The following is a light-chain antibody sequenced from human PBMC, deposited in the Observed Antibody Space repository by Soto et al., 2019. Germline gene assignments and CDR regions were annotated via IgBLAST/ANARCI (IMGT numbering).Light chain of an antibody. CDR2: EVS. CDR1: SSDVGGYDY. J-gene: IGLJ1*01. V-gene: IGLV2-8*01. CDR3: TQMGGPNIHV. Sequence: QSVLTQPPSASGSPGQSVTISCTGTSSDVGGYDYVSWYRQHPGKAPKLMIYEVSKRPSGVPDRFSGSKSGNTAALTVSGLRAEGGADLSGTQMGGPNIHVFGTGTKLPVL.